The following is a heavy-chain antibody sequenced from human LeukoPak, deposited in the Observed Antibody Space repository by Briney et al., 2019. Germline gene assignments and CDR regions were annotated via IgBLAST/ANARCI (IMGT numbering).Heavy chain of an antibody. CDR2: INTNTGNP. Sequence: ASVKVSCKASGYTLTSYGMNWVRQAPGQGLEWMGWINTNTGNPTNAQGLTGRFVFSLDTSVSTAYLQISSLKAEDTAVYYCARGMTPQREDYWGQGTLVTVSS. D-gene: IGHD1-26*01. V-gene: IGHV7-4-1*02. CDR3: ARGMTPQREDY. J-gene: IGHJ4*02. CDR1: GYTLTSYG.